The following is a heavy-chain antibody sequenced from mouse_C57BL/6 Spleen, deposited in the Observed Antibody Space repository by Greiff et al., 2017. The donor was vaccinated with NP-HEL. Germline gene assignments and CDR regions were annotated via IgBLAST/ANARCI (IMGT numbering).Heavy chain of an antibody. CDR3: ARWDITTMDY. D-gene: IGHD1-1*01. CDR1: GYAFSSSW. CDR2: IYPGDGDT. V-gene: IGHV1-82*01. Sequence: QVQLQQSGPELVKPGASVKISCKASGYAFSSSWMNWVKQRPGKGLEWIGRIYPGDGDTNYNGKFKGKATLTADKSSSTAYMQLSSLTSEDSAVYFCARWDITTMDYWGQGTSVTVSS. J-gene: IGHJ4*01.